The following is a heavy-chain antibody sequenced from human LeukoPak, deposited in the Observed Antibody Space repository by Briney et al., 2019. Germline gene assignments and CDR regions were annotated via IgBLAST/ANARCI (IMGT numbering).Heavy chain of an antibody. Sequence: GGSLRPSCAASGFTFSSYAMSWVRQAPGRGLEWVSAISGSGGSTYYADSVKGRFTISRDNSRNTLYLQMNSLRAEDTAVYYCAKVSPIFYYGMDVWGKGTTVTVSS. V-gene: IGHV3-23*01. CDR1: GFTFSSYA. J-gene: IGHJ6*04. D-gene: IGHD3-9*01. CDR3: AKVSPIFYYGMDV. CDR2: ISGSGGST.